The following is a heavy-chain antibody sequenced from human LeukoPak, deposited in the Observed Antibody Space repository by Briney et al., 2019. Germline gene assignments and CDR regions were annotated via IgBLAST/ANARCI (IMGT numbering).Heavy chain of an antibody. CDR2: INSSGGST. V-gene: IGHV1-46*01. CDR3: ARSSAYYNEADM. J-gene: IGHJ3*02. Sequence: ASVKVSCKASGYTFTSYYMHWVRQAPGQGLEWMGIINSSGGSTTYAQKFQARVTMTRDTSTSTVYMELSSLRSEDTAVYYCARSSAYYNEADMWGQGTMVTVSS. CDR1: GYTFTSYY. D-gene: IGHD3-9*01.